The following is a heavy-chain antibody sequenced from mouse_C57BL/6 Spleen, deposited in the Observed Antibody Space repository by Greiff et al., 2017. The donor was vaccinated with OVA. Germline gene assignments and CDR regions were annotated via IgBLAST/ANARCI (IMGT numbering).Heavy chain of an antibody. V-gene: IGHV2-6-1*01. Sequence: QVQLQQSGPGLVAPSQSLSITCTVSGFSLTSYGVHWVRQPPGKGLEWLVVIWSDGSTTYNSALKSRLSISKDNSKSQVFLKMNSLQTDDTAMYYCARHLITTVVARGAMDYWGQGTSVTVSS. CDR2: IWSDGST. J-gene: IGHJ4*01. CDR1: GFSLTSYG. D-gene: IGHD1-1*01. CDR3: ARHLITTVVARGAMDY.